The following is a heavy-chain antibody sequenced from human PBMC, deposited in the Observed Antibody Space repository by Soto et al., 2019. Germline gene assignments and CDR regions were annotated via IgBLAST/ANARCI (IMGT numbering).Heavy chain of an antibody. CDR1: GDSIRSSHYF. Sequence: SGTLALTCSVFGDSIRSSHYFWGWVRQPPGKGLEWIGSIYHSGATNYDPYLRSRVTISVDTTKNQFSLKLSSVTAADTAVYYCARSRGYDFWSGYPRTQNYFDYWGQGTLVT. D-gene: IGHD3-3*01. V-gene: IGHV4-39*01. CDR2: IYHSGAT. J-gene: IGHJ4*02. CDR3: ARSRGYDFWSGYPRTQNYFDY.